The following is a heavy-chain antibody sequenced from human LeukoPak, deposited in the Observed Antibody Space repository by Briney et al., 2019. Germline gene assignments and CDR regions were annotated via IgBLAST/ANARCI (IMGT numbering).Heavy chain of an antibody. CDR1: GFTFSSYS. CDR3: AKDRMDPVNY. D-gene: IGHD2-2*03. V-gene: IGHV3-23*01. J-gene: IGHJ4*02. CDR2: ITGSGDRT. Sequence: GGSLRLSCLASGFTFSSYSLSWVRQALGKGLEWVSAITGSGDRTYYADSVKGRFTISRDNSKNTLYLQMNSLRAEDTALYYCAKDRMDPVNYWGQGTLVTVSS.